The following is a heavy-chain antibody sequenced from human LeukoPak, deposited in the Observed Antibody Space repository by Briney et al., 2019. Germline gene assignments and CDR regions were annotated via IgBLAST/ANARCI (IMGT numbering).Heavy chain of an antibody. CDR2: INRDGSRT. CDR1: GFTLSSYG. CDR3: AREVTTFDY. V-gene: IGHV3-74*03. D-gene: IGHD4-17*01. Sequence: GGSLRLSCAASGFTLSSYGMSWVRGAPGKGLGWVSGINRDGSRTVYGDSGKGRFTISRENAKNTLYLQMNSLRAEDTAVYYCAREVTTFDYWGPGNPGHRLL. J-gene: IGHJ4*02.